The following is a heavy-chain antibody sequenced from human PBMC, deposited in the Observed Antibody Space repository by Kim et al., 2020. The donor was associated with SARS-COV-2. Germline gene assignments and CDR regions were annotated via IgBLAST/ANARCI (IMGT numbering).Heavy chain of an antibody. Sequence: GGSLRLSCAASGFTFGDYAMHWVRQAPGKGLEWVSGISWNSGSIGYADSVKGRFTISRDNAKNSLYLQMNSLRAEDTALYYCAKDSSVVYSSSWYGTLDYWGQGTLVTVSS. J-gene: IGHJ4*02. CDR1: GFTFGDYA. V-gene: IGHV3-9*01. CDR3: AKDSSVVYSSSWYGTLDY. D-gene: IGHD6-13*01. CDR2: ISWNSGSI.